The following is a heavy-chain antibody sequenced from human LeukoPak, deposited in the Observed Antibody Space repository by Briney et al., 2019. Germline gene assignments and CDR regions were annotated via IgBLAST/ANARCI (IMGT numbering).Heavy chain of an antibody. CDR3: VREVRYDSSGHDAFDI. Sequence: GGSLRLACAAAGFTVSSYGMNWVRQAPGKGRGWISYISMSGSTRYYADSVKGRLTTSRDNDKNSLYLQMNSLRAEATAVYNCVREVRYDSSGHDAFDIWGQGTMVTVSS. D-gene: IGHD3-22*01. J-gene: IGHJ3*02. V-gene: IGHV3-48*03. CDR2: ISMSGSTR. CDR1: GFTVSSYG.